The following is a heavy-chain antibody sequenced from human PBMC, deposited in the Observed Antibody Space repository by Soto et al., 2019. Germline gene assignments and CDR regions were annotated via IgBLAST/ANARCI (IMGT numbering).Heavy chain of an antibody. V-gene: IGHV1-69*06. CDR2: IIPIFGTA. D-gene: IGHD6-13*01. CDR1: GGTFSSYA. J-gene: IGHJ4*02. Sequence: QVQLVKSGAEVKKPGSSVKVSCKASGGTFSSYAISWVRQAPGQGLKWMGGIIPIFGTANYEQKFQGRVTITADKSTSTAYMELRSLRSEDTDVYYCAREVVAAAAADYWGQGTLVTVSS. CDR3: AREVVAAAAADY.